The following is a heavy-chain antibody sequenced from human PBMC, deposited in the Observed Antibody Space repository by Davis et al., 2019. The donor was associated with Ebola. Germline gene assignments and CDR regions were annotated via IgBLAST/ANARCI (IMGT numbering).Heavy chain of an antibody. D-gene: IGHD3-22*01. Sequence: GESLKISCAASGFTFSSYSMNWVRQAPGKGLEWVSYISSSSSTIYYADSVKGRFTISRDNAKNSLYLQMNSLRAEDTAVYYCAKCMNPVVIRDYFDYWGQGTLVTVSS. J-gene: IGHJ4*02. CDR3: AKCMNPVVIRDYFDY. CDR2: ISSSSSTI. CDR1: GFTFSSYS. V-gene: IGHV3-48*01.